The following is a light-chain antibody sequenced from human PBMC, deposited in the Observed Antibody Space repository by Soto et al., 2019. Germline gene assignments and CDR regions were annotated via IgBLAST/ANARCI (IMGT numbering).Light chain of an antibody. CDR1: SSDVGAYNY. CDR3: CSYAAGDSFK. Sequence: QSALTQPRSVSGSPGQSVTISCTGTSSDVGAYNYVSWHQQHPGKAPKLVIYDVTQRPSGVPDRFSASESGITASLTISGLQAEDEADYYCCSYAAGDSFKFGGGTKLTVL. CDR2: DVT. J-gene: IGLJ2*01. V-gene: IGLV2-11*01.